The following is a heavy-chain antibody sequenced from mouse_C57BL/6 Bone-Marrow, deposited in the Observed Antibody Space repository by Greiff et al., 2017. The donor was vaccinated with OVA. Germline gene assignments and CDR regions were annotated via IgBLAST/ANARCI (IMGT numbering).Heavy chain of an antibody. CDR3: ARLPYYSNGFDY. J-gene: IGHJ2*01. CDR2: INPGSGGT. Sequence: QVQLQQSGAELVRPGTSVKVSCKASGYAFTNYLIEWVKQRPGQGLEWIGVINPGSGGTNYNEKFKGKATLTADKSSSTAYMQLSRLTSEDSAVYFCARLPYYSNGFDYWGRGTTLTVSS. V-gene: IGHV1-54*01. D-gene: IGHD2-5*01. CDR1: GYAFTNYL.